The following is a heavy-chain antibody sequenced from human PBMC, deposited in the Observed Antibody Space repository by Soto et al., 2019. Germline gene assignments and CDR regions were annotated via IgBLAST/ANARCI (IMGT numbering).Heavy chain of an antibody. Sequence: PSETLSLTCTVSGGSISSGDYYWSWIRQPPGKGLEWIGYIYYSGSTYYNPSLKSRVTISVDTSKNQFSLKLSSVTAADTAVYYCAIEEGATRIVGDKPRPGGQGPLVTVSS. J-gene: IGHJ5*02. CDR2: IYYSGST. CDR3: AIEEGATRIVGDKPRP. CDR1: GGSISSGDYY. V-gene: IGHV4-30-4*01. D-gene: IGHD3-22*01.